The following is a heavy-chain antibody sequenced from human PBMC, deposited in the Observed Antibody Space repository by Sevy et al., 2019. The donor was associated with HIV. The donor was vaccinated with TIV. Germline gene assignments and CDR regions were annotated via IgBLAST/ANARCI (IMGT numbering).Heavy chain of an antibody. CDR3: ASIDSSGYSVDY. Sequence: GGSLRLSCAASGFTFSSYWMHWVRQAPGKGLVWVSRINSDGSSTSYADSAKGRFTISRDNAKNTLYLQMNSLRAEDTAVYYCASIDSSGYSVDYWGQGTLVTVSS. V-gene: IGHV3-74*01. CDR2: INSDGSST. D-gene: IGHD3-22*01. CDR1: GFTFSSYW. J-gene: IGHJ4*02.